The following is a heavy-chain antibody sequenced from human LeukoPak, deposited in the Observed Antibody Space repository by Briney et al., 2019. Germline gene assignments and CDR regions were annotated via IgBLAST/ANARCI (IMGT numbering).Heavy chain of an antibody. CDR2: ITGNGGDT. D-gene: IGHD1/OR15-1a*01. CDR3: VKLQEQYYYDS. J-gene: IGHJ4*02. V-gene: IGHV3-64D*09. CDR1: GFTFSSYA. Sequence: GGSLRLSCSASGFTFSSYAMHWVRQVPGKGLEYVSAITGNGGDTYYADSVEDRFTISRDNSKNTLYLQMTSLRTEDTAVYHCVKLQEQYYYDSWGQGTLVTVSS.